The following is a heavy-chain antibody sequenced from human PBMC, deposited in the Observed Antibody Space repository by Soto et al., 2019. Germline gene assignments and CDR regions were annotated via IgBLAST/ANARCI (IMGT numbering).Heavy chain of an antibody. CDR1: GYTFTSYG. D-gene: IGHD2-2*01. CDR3: ARDWRGYCSSTSCYAGDY. Sequence: QVQPVQSGAEVKKPGASVKVSCKASGYTFTSYGISWVRQAPGQGLEWMGWISAYNGNTNYAQKLQGRVTMTTDTSTSTAYMELRSLRSDDTAVYYCARDWRGYCSSTSCYAGDYWGQGTLVTVSS. V-gene: IGHV1-18*01. CDR2: ISAYNGNT. J-gene: IGHJ4*02.